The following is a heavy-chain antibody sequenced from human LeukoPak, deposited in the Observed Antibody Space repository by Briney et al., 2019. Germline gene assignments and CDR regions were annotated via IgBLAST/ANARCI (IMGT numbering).Heavy chain of an antibody. J-gene: IGHJ4*02. D-gene: IGHD5-12*01. V-gene: IGHV1-2*02. CDR3: ARAIVATFATDY. CDR1: GYIFIDYY. Sequence: GASVKVSCKASGYIFIDYYMHWVRQAPGQGLEWMGWINPNSGGTHYAQKFQGRVTMTRDTSIITAYMELSRLRYDDTAVYFCARAIVATFATDYWSQGTLVTVSS. CDR2: INPNSGGT.